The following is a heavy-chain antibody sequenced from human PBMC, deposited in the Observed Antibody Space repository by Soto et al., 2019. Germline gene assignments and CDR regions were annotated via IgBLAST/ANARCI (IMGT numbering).Heavy chain of an antibody. D-gene: IGHD3-16*01. CDR2: ISYDGSNK. Sequence: SLRLSCAASGFTFSSYGMHWVRQAPGKGLERVAVISYDGSNKYYADSVKSRFTISRDNSKNTQYLQMNSPRAEDTAVYYCANALRLNTYYYGMDVWGQGTMVTVSS. CDR3: ANALRLNTYYYGMDV. V-gene: IGHV3-30*18. J-gene: IGHJ6*02. CDR1: GFTFSSYG.